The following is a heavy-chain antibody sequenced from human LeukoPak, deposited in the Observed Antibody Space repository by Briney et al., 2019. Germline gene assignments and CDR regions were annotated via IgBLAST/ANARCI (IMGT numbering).Heavy chain of an antibody. J-gene: IGHJ3*02. CDR1: GFTFSSYS. Sequence: PGGSLRLSCAASGFTFSSYSMNWVRQAPGKGLEWVSYISSSSSTIYYADSVKGRFTISRDNAKNSLYLQMNSLRDEDTAVYYCARDEGQQLARDCDAFDIWGQGTMVTVSS. V-gene: IGHV3-48*02. CDR3: ARDEGQQLARDCDAFDI. D-gene: IGHD6-13*01. CDR2: ISSSSSTI.